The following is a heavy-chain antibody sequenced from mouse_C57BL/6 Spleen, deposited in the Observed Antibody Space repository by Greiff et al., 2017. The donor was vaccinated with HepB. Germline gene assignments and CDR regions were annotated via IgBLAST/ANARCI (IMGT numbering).Heavy chain of an antibody. CDR1: GFTFSDYY. V-gene: IGHV5-12*01. J-gene: IGHJ4*01. D-gene: IGHD2-1*01. CDR2: ISNGGGST. Sequence: DVMLVESGGGLVQPGGSLKLSCAASGFTFSDYYMYWVRQTPEKRLEWVAYISNGGGSTYYPDTVKGRFTISRDNAKNTLYLQMSRLKSEDTAMYYCARGYYGNYGAMDYWGQGTSVTVSS. CDR3: ARGYYGNYGAMDY.